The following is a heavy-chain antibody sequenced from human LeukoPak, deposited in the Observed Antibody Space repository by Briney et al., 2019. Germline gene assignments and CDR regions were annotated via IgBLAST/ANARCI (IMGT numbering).Heavy chain of an antibody. CDR3: ASTYYDFWSGHYYYYYMDV. V-gene: IGHV1-69*13. CDR1: GGTFSSYA. D-gene: IGHD3-3*01. CDR2: IIPIFGTA. Sequence: GASVKVSCKASGGTFSSYAISWVRQAPGQGLEWMGGIIPIFGTANYAQKFQGRVTITADESTSTAYMELSSLRSDDTAVYYCASTYYDFWSGHYYYYYMDVWGKGTTVTVSS. J-gene: IGHJ6*03.